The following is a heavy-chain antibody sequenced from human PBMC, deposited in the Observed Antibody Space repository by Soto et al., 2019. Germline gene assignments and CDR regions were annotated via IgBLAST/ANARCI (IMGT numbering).Heavy chain of an antibody. Sequence: ASVKVSCKASGYTFTSYGISWVRQAPGQGLEWMGWISAYNGNTNYAQKFQGRVTMTTDTSTNTAYMELRSLRSDDTAVYYCARDPVSYDFWSGYPETHDYWGQGTLVTVSS. J-gene: IGHJ4*02. CDR2: ISAYNGNT. V-gene: IGHV1-18*01. CDR3: ARDPVSYDFWSGYPETHDY. D-gene: IGHD3-3*01. CDR1: GYTFTSYG.